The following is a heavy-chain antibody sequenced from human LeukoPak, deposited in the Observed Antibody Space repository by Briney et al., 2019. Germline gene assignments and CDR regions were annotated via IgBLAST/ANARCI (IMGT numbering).Heavy chain of an antibody. J-gene: IGHJ4*02. CDR3: ARAPLWFGELDY. D-gene: IGHD3-10*01. V-gene: IGHV3-53*01. CDR2: IYSGGST. CDR1: GFTVSSNY. Sequence: TGGSLRLSCAASGFTVSSNYMSWVRQAPGKGLEWVSVIYSGGSTYYAYSVKGRFTISRDNSKNTLYLQMNSLRAEDTAVYYCARAPLWFGELDYWGQGTLVTVSS.